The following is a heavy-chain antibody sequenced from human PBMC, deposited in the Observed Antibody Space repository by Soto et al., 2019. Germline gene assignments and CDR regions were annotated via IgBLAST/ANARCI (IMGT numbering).Heavy chain of an antibody. CDR3: AVGLIRDILLVTAIRSMNY. CDR1: GFTFSSYA. CDR2: ISGSGGST. J-gene: IGHJ4*01. D-gene: IGHD2-21*02. V-gene: IGHV3-23*01. Sequence: EVQLLESGGGLVQPGGSLRLSCAASGFTFSSYAMSWVRQAPGKGLEWVSAISGSGGSTYYADSVKGRFTISRDNSKNTRYLQMNSLRAESTAVYYCAVGLIRDILLVTAIRSMNYCGHGTLVTVAS.